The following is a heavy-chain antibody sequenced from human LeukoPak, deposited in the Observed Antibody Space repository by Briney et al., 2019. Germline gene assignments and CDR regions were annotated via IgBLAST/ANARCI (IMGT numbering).Heavy chain of an antibody. CDR3: AREVVEGPFDH. V-gene: IGHV1-18*01. CDR1: GGTFSSYA. CDR2: ISAYNGNT. Sequence: ASVKVSCKASGGTFSSYAISWVRQAPGQGLEWMGWISAYNGNTNYAQKLHGRVTMTTDTSTSTAYMELRSLRSDDTAVYYCAREVVEGPFDHWGQGTLVTVSS. J-gene: IGHJ4*02. D-gene: IGHD2-15*01.